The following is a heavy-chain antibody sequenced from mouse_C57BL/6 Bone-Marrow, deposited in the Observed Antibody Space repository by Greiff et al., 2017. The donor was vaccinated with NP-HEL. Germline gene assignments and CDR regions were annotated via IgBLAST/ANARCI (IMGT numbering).Heavy chain of an antibody. CDR1: GFTFSDYG. V-gene: IGHV5-17*01. J-gene: IGHJ1*03. CDR3: ARRGRSPHWYFDV. D-gene: IGHD6-1*01. Sequence: EVQLVESGGGLVKPGGSLKLSCAASGFTFSDYGMHWVRQAPEKGLEWVAYISSGSSTIYYADTVKGRFTISRDNAKNTLFLQMTSLRSEDTAMYDCARRGRSPHWYFDVWGTGTTVTVSS. CDR2: ISSGSSTI.